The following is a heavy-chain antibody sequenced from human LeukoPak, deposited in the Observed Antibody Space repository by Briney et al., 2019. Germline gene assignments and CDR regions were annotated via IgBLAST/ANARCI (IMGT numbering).Heavy chain of an antibody. CDR3: ARGDLKAWFGESPTFDY. D-gene: IGHD3-10*01. CDR2: IYSGGST. V-gene: IGHV3-53*01. CDR1: GFTVSSNY. Sequence: GGSLRLSCAASGFTVSSNYMSWVRQAPGKGLEWVSVIYSGGSTYYADSVKGRFTISRDNSKNTLYLQMNSLRAEDTAVYYCARGDLKAWFGESPTFDYWGQGTLVTVSS. J-gene: IGHJ4*02.